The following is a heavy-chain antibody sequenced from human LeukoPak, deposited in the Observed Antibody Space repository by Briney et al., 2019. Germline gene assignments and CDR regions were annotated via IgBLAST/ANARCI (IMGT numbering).Heavy chain of an antibody. J-gene: IGHJ3*02. Sequence: ASVKVSCKASGYTFTGYYMHWVRQAPGQGLEWMGWINPNSGGTNYAQKFQGRVTMTRDTSISTAYMELRRVRSDDTAVYYCARVGVYGSGSPRNDAFDIWGQGTMVTVSS. CDR1: GYTFTGYY. CDR3: ARVGVYGSGSPRNDAFDI. CDR2: INPNSGGT. V-gene: IGHV1-2*02. D-gene: IGHD3-10*01.